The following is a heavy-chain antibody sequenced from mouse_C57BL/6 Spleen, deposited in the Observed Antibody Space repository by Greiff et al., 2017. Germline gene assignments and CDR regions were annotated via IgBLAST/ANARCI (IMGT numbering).Heavy chain of an antibody. CDR3: AREGGYCSNRAGFAY. J-gene: IGHJ3*01. D-gene: IGHD2-5*01. Sequence: VQLQQPGAELVKPGSSVKLSCKASGYTFTSYWMHWVKQRPGRGLEWIGRIDPNSGGTKYNEKFKSKATMTVDKPSSTAYMQLSSLTSYDDAVYYCAREGGYCSNRAGFAYWGQGTLVTVAA. CDR2: IDPNSGGT. V-gene: IGHV1-72*01. CDR1: GYTFTSYW.